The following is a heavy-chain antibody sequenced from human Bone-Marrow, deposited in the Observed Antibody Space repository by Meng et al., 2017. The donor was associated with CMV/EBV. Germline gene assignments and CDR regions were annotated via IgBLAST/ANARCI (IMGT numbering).Heavy chain of an antibody. CDR1: GGTFSSYA. CDR3: AREVSYGGNLFVSGQFDY. D-gene: IGHD4-23*01. V-gene: IGHV1-69*05. J-gene: IGHJ4*02. CDR2: IIPIFGTA. Sequence: SVKVSCKASGGTFSSYAISWVRQAPGQGLEWMGGIIPIFGTANYAQKFQGRATITTDESTSTAYMELSSLRSEDTAVYYCAREVSYGGNLFVSGQFDYWGQGTLVTVSS.